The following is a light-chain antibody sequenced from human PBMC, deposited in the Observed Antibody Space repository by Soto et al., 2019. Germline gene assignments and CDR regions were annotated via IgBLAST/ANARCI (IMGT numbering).Light chain of an antibody. CDR1: SYNIGNNF. V-gene: IGLV1-47*01. CDR2: RNT. CDR3: ASWDDSLSVV. Sequence: QPVLTQPPSVSGTPGQGVTISCSGSSYNIGNNFVHWYQQLPGSAPRLLIYRNTQRPAGAPDRFSGSKSGTSASLAISGLRSEDEAHYYCASWDDSLSVVFGGGTKLTVL. J-gene: IGLJ2*01.